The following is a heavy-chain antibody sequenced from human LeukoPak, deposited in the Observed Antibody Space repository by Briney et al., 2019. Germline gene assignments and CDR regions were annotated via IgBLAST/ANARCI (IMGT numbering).Heavy chain of an antibody. D-gene: IGHD3-22*01. CDR2: ISESGDRK. J-gene: IGHJ4*02. V-gene: IGHV3-23*01. Sequence: PGGSLRLSCAASGFIFSSYAMSWVRQAPGKGLEWVSSISESGDRKDDADSAKGRFTISRDNSKNTLYLQMSSLRDEDTAVYYCAKVAYDSSGYYLDYWGQGTLVTVSS. CDR3: AKVAYDSSGYYLDY. CDR1: GFIFSSYA.